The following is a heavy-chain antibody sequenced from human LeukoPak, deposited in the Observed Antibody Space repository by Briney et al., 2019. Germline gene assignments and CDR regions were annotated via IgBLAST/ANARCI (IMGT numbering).Heavy chain of an antibody. CDR3: AGGECSSTSCYDAFDI. V-gene: IGHV4-30-2*01. CDR1: GGSISSGGYY. J-gene: IGHJ3*02. Sequence: SQTLSLTCTVSGGSISSGGYYWSWIRQPPGKGLEWIGYIYHSGSTYYNPSLKSRVTISVDRSKNQFSLKLSSVTAADTAVYYCAGGECSSTSCYDAFDIWGQGTMVTVSS. CDR2: IYHSGST. D-gene: IGHD2-2*01.